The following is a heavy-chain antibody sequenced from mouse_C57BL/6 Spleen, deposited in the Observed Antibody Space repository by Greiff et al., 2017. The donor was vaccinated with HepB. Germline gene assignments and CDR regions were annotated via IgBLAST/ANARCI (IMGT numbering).Heavy chain of an antibody. Sequence: DVHLVESGGGLVKPGGSLKLSCAASGFTFSSYAMSWVRQTPEKRLEWVATISDGGSYTYYPDNVKGRFTISRDNAKNNLYLQMSHLKSEDTAMYYCARDERDYYGSSYSAYWGQGTLVTVSA. CDR1: GFTFSSYA. V-gene: IGHV5-4*01. D-gene: IGHD1-1*01. CDR2: ISDGGSYT. CDR3: ARDERDYYGSSYSAY. J-gene: IGHJ3*01.